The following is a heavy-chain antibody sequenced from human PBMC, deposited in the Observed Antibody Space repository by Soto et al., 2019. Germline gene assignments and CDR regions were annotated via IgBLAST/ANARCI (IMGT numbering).Heavy chain of an antibody. J-gene: IGHJ4*02. CDR3: ATNYMQYQLLPFFDY. CDR1: GYTLTELS. CDR2: FDPEDGET. D-gene: IGHD2-2*01. V-gene: IGHV1-24*01. Sequence: ASVKVSCKVSGYTLTELSMHWVRQAPGKGLEWMGGFDPEDGETIYAQKFQGRVTMTEDTSTDTAYMELSSLRSEDTAVYYCATNYMQYQLLPFFDYWGQGTLVTVSS.